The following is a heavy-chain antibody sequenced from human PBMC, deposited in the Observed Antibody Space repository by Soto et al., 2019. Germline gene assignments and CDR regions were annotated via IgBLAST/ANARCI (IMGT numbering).Heavy chain of an antibody. Sequence: TLSRAFSVSGDSISSGGYYWRSIRQHPGKGLEWIAYIYYSGGAYYNPSLTSRLIISVDTSKNQFSLKLSSVSAADMAVYYCARTPDSGKNWFDPWGQGTQVTVSS. CDR1: GDSISSGGYY. J-gene: IGHJ5*02. D-gene: IGHD6-19*01. CDR3: ARTPDSGKNWFDP. CDR2: IYYSGGA. V-gene: IGHV4-31*03.